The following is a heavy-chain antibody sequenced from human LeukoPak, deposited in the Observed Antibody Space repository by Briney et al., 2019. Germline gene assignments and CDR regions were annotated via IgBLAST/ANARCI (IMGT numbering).Heavy chain of an antibody. CDR2: INHSGSI. CDR3: ARATPPYDSSVGDAFDI. CDR1: GGAFSGYY. J-gene: IGHJ3*02. D-gene: IGHD3-22*01. Sequence: TSETLSLTCAVYGGAFSGYYWSWIRQPPGKGLEWIGEINHSGSINYNPSLKSRVTVSVDRSKSQFSLKLSSVTAADTAVYYCARATPPYDSSVGDAFDIWGQGTMVTVSS. V-gene: IGHV4-34*01.